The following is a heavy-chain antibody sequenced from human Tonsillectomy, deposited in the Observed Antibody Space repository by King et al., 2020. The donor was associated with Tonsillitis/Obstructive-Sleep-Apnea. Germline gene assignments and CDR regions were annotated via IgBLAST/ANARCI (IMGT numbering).Heavy chain of an antibody. J-gene: IGHJ2*01. CDR3: AKTRDWYFDV. Sequence: VQLVESGGGLEQPGGSLRLSCAASGFTFSIYAMGWVRQAPGKGLEWVSVISGSAGSTYYADSVKGRFSISRDNYKNTVYLQMNSLRAEDTAVYYCAKTRDWYFDVWGRGTLVTVSS. V-gene: IGHV3-23*04. CDR2: ISGSAGST. CDR1: GFTFSIYA.